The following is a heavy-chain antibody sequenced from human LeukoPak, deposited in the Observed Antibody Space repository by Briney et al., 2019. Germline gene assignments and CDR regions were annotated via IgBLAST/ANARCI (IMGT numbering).Heavy chain of an antibody. V-gene: IGHV4-59*01. CDR2: IHNNGDI. Sequence: PSETLSLTCIVSGDSIRSYYWNWIRQAPGKALKWIGHIHNNGDIAYNFSLKSRVTISMDTSKNQFSLKLSSVTAADTAVYYCGRWGYFDSGNYFVVDYWGQGTVVTVSS. J-gene: IGHJ4*02. CDR3: GRWGYFDSGNYFVVDY. D-gene: IGHD3-22*01. CDR1: GDSIRSYY.